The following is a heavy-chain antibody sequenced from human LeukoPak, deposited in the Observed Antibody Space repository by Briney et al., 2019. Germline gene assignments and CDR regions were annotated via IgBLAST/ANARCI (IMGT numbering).Heavy chain of an antibody. V-gene: IGHV3-23*01. CDR2: SGSTT. D-gene: IGHD4-17*01. CDR1: GFILSNYA. CDR3: TRDSSYGDYSTAFDY. Sequence: GGSLRLSCAASGFILSNYAMTWVRQAPGKGLEWVSSSGSTTDYSDSVKGRFTISRDNSKNTLYLQMNSLRADDTAVYYCTRDSSYGDYSTAFDYWGQGALVTVSS. J-gene: IGHJ4*02.